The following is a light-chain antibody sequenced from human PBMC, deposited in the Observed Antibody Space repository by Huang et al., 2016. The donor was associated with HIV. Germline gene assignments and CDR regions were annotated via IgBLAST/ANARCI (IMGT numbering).Light chain of an antibody. J-gene: IGKJ4*01. CDR2: AAS. CDR1: QGISDS. CDR3: QQYFDTILT. V-gene: IGKV1-NL1*01. Sequence: DIQMTQSPSSLSASVGDRVTITCRASQGISDSLALYQQKSGRPPKLLLYAASTVESRVTSRFSGSGSGTDHTLTISSLQPEGVATYYCQQYFDTILTFGGGTKVEIK.